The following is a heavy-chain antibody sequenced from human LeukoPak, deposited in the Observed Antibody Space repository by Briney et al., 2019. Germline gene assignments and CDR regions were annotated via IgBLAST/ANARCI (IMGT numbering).Heavy chain of an antibody. CDR2: IYYSGTTNYNPSLT. Sequence: PSETLSVTCTVSGGSISSFYWNWVRQPPGKGLEWIGYIYYSGTTNYNPSLTNYNPSLKSRVTISVDTSKNQFSLKLSSVTAADTAVYYCASTTSGSVLGDYWGAGNPVTVSS. CDR1: GGSISSFY. V-gene: IGHV4-59*01. D-gene: IGHD1-26*01. CDR3: ASTTSGSVLGDY. J-gene: IGHJ4*03.